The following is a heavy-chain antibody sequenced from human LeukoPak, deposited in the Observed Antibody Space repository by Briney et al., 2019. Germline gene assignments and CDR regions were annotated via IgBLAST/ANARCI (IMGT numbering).Heavy chain of an antibody. V-gene: IGHV1-2*02. CDR3: ARDLSGEAIDY. D-gene: IGHD2-15*01. CDR2: INPNSGAT. CDR1: GDTFTGHY. J-gene: IGHJ4*02. Sequence: GASVKVSCKASSGDTFTGHYIHWVRQAPGQGLEWMGWINPNSGATNYAQRFQGRVTMTRDTSINTAYMELNRLRSDDTAMYYCARDLSGEAIDYWGQGTLVTVSS.